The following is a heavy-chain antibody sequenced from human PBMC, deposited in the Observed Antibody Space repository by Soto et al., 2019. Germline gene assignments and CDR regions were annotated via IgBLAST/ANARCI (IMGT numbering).Heavy chain of an antibody. CDR1: GFTFSSYA. V-gene: IGHV3-23*01. CDR3: AKDRVRGAAYYGMDV. Sequence: GGSLRLSCAASGFTFSSYAMIWVRQAPGKGLEWVSAISGSGGSTYYADSVKGRFTISRDNSKNTLYLQMNSLRAEDTAVYYCAKDRVRGAAYYGMDVWGQGTTVTVSS. J-gene: IGHJ6*02. D-gene: IGHD3-10*01. CDR2: ISGSGGST.